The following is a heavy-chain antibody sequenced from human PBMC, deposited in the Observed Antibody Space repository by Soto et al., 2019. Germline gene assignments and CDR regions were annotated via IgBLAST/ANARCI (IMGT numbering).Heavy chain of an antibody. J-gene: IGHJ6*02. V-gene: IGHV3-30*03. CDR3: AVLIAARFRWYYGMDV. CDR2: ISYDGSNK. CDR1: GFTFSSYG. Sequence: QVQLVESGGGVVQPGRSLRLSCAASGFTFSSYGRHWVRQAPGKGLEWVAVISYDGSNKYYADSVKGRFTISRDNSKNTLYLQMNSLRAEDTAVYYCAVLIAARFRWYYGMDVWGQGTTVTVSS. D-gene: IGHD6-6*01.